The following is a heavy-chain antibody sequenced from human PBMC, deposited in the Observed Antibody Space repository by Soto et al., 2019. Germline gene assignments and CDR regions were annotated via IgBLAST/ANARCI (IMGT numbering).Heavy chain of an antibody. CDR3: ARDLEFRGGNISNIDY. CDR2: IIPIIGTP. Sequence: ASVKVSCKASGGTFRNHVFNWVRQAPGQGLEWMGGIIPIIGTPNYAQKFQGRVTITADASTSTVYLEVSSLRSQDTAVYYCARDLEFRGGNISNIDYWGQGTLVTVSS. V-gene: IGHV1-69*13. J-gene: IGHJ4*02. CDR1: GGTFRNHV. D-gene: IGHD2-15*01.